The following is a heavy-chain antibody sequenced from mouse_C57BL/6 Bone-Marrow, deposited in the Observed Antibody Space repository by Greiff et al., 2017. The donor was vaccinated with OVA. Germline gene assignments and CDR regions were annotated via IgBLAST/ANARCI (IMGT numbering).Heavy chain of an antibody. CDR1: GYTFTDYY. CDR3: AREKGFPPCFAY. CDR2: INPYNGGT. Sequence: VQLQQSGPVLVKPGASVKMSCKASGYTFTDYYMNWVKQSHGKSLEWIGVINPYNGGTSYNQKFKGKATLTVDKSSSTAYMELNSLTSEDSAVYYCAREKGFPPCFAYWGQGTLVTVSA. V-gene: IGHV1-19*01. J-gene: IGHJ3*01.